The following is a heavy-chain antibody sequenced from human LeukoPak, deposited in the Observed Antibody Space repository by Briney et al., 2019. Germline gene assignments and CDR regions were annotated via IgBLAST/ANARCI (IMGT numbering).Heavy chain of an antibody. CDR2: ISSSSSYI. D-gene: IGHD2-15*01. J-gene: IGHJ4*02. CDR1: GFTFGSYS. CDR3: ARVRDCSGGSCYHFDY. V-gene: IGHV3-21*01. Sequence: GGSLRLSCAASGFTFGSYSMNWVRQAPGKGLEWVSSISSSSSYIYYADSVKGRFTISRDNAKNSLYLQMNSLRAEDTAVYYCARVRDCSGGSCYHFDYWGQGTLVTVSS.